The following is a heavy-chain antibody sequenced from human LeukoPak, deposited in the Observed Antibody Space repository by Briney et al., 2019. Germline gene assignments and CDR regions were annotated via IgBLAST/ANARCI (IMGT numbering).Heavy chain of an antibody. CDR3: ASNKRGYFDY. CDR1: GGSINSGGYY. V-gene: IGHV4-31*03. D-gene: IGHD1/OR15-1a*01. Sequence: SETLSLTCTVSGGSINSGGYYWSWIRQHPGKGLEWIGCIYYSGSTYYNPSLKSRVTISVDTSKNQFSLKLSSVTAADTAVYYCASNKRGYFDYWGQGTLVTVSS. J-gene: IGHJ4*02. CDR2: IYYSGST.